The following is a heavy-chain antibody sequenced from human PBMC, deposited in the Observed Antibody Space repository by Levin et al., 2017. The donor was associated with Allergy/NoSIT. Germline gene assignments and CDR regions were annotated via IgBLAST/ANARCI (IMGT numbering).Heavy chain of an antibody. CDR3: ASAGWHVARAVDY. CDR2: IYTSGST. Sequence: TGGSLRLSCTVSGGSISSYYWSWIRQPAGKGLEWIGRIYTSGSTNYNPSLKSRVTMSVDTSKNQFSLKLSSVTAADTAVYYCASAGWHVARAVDYWGQGTLVTVSS. D-gene: IGHD6-19*01. CDR1: GGSISSYY. V-gene: IGHV4-4*07. J-gene: IGHJ4*02.